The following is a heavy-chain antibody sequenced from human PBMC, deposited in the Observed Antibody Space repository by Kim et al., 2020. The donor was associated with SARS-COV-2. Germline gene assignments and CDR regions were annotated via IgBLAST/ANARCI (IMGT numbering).Heavy chain of an antibody. CDR2: INAGNGNT. Sequence: ASVKVSYKASGYTFTSYAMHWVRQAPGQRLEWMGWINAGNGNTKYSQKFQGRVTITRDTSANTAYMELSSLRSEDTAVYYCASVVGATKMGGGYVMDVWGQGTTVTVSS. CDR1: GYTFTSYA. D-gene: IGHD1-26*01. V-gene: IGHV1-3*01. CDR3: ASVVGATKMGGGYVMDV. J-gene: IGHJ6*02.